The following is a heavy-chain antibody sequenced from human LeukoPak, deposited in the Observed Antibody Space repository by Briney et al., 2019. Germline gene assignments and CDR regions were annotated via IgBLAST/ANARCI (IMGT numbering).Heavy chain of an antibody. V-gene: IGHV4-30-4*08. CDR2: IYYSGST. D-gene: IGHD3-16*02. CDR3: ARGTTYDYVWGSYRSTDFDY. CDR1: GGSISSGDYY. Sequence: PSQTLSLTCTVSGGSISSGDYYWSWIRQPPGKGLEWIGYIYYSGSTYYNPSLKSRVTISVDTSKNQFSLKLSSVTAADTAVYYCARGTTYDYVWGSYRSTDFDYWGQGTLVTVSS. J-gene: IGHJ4*02.